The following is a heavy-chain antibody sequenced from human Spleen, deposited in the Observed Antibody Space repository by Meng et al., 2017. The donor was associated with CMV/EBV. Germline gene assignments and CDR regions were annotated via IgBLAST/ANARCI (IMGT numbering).Heavy chain of an antibody. V-gene: IGHV4-59*01. D-gene: IGHD1-1*01. CDR2: VFYSGST. Sequence: SETLSLTCTVSGGPISSTYWSWIRQSPGKGLDWIGHVFYSGSTNYNPSFKSRVSISLDTSKNQFSLKLRSVTAADTAVYYCAGPDDMGSSPHDPFDIWGQGTMVTVSS. J-gene: IGHJ3*02. CDR1: GGPISSTY. CDR3: AGPDDMGSSPHDPFDI.